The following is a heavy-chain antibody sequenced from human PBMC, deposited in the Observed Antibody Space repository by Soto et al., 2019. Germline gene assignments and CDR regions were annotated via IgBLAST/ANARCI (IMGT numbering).Heavy chain of an antibody. CDR3: ARDRSDGGGYYYMDV. CDR2: IYSGGST. Sequence: GGSLRLSCAASGFTVSSNYMSWVRQAPGKGLEWVSVIYSGGSTYYADSVKGRFTISRDNSKNTLYLQMNSLRAEDTAVYYCARDRSDGGGYYYMDVWGKGTTVTVSS. D-gene: IGHD3-16*01. CDR1: GFTVSSNY. J-gene: IGHJ6*03. V-gene: IGHV3-66*01.